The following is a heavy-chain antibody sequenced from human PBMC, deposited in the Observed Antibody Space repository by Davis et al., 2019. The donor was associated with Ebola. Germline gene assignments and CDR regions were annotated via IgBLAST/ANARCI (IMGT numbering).Heavy chain of an antibody. D-gene: IGHD2-2*01. V-gene: IGHV3-21*01. Sequence: AGSLRLSCAASGFTFSRYIMNWVRQAPGTGLEWVSSISSSSSYIYYADSVKGRFTISRDNAKNSLYLQMNSLRAEDTAVYYCARVGDIVVVPAAHFDYWGQGTLVTVSS. CDR2: ISSSSSYI. CDR1: GFTFSRYI. CDR3: ARVGDIVVVPAAHFDY. J-gene: IGHJ4*02.